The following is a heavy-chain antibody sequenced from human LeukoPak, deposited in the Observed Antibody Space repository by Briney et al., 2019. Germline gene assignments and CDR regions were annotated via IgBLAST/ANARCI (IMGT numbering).Heavy chain of an antibody. Sequence: ASVKVSCKASGGTFSSYWVSWVRQAPGKGLEWVSAISGSGGSTYYADSVKGRFTISRDNSKNTLYLQMNSLRAEDTAVYYCAKDSMVRGGVDAFDIWGQGTMVTVSS. CDR2: ISGSGGST. CDR1: GGTFSSYW. CDR3: AKDSMVRGGVDAFDI. J-gene: IGHJ3*02. D-gene: IGHD3-10*01. V-gene: IGHV3-23*01.